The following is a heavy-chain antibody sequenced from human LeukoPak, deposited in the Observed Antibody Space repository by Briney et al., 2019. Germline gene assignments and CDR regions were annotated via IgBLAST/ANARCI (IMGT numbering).Heavy chain of an antibody. D-gene: IGHD3-9*01. J-gene: IGHJ6*03. CDR1: GGTFSSYA. CDR2: IIPIFGTA. V-gene: IGHV1-69*13. CDR3: ARGGYYDILTGDDINYYYMDV. Sequence: ASVKVSCKASGGTFSSYAISWVRQAPGQGLEWMGGIIPIFGTANYAQKFQGRVTITADESTSTAYMELSSLRSEDTAVYYCARGGYYDILTGDDINYYYMDVWGKGTTVTISS.